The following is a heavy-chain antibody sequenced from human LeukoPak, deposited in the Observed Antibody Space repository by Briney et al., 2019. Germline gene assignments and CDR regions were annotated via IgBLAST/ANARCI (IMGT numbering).Heavy chain of an antibody. J-gene: IGHJ3*01. CDR3: ARGGRAFDV. CDR1: GGSFSSNTYY. CDR2: ISYSGTT. Sequence: SETLSLTCTVSGGSFSSNTYYWGWIRQPPGKGLEWIGSISYSGTTYYNPPLESRVTISVDRSKNHFSLNLNSVTAADTSVYYCARGGRAFDVWGQGTLISVSP. V-gene: IGHV4-39*07.